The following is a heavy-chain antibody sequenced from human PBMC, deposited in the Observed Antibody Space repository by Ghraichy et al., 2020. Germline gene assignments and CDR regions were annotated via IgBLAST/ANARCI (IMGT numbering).Heavy chain of an antibody. J-gene: IGHJ4*02. CDR2: IYYSGST. CDR1: GGSISSGGYY. V-gene: IGHV4-31*03. D-gene: IGHD3-3*01. CDR3: ARARGTYYDFWSGYYMIDY. Sequence: SETLSLTCTVSGGSISSGGYYWSWIRQHPGKGLEWIGYIYYSGSTYYNPSLKSRVTISVDTSKNQFSLKLSSVTAADTAVYYCARARGTYYDFWSGYYMIDYWGQGTLVTVSS.